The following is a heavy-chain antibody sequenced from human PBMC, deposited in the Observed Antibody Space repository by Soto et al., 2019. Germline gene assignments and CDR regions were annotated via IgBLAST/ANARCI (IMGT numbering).Heavy chain of an antibody. CDR3: ERDLEEGGTGYSDGFDI. Sequence: QVQLVESGGGVVQPGRSLRLSCVGSGFTFSFYSMHWVRQAPGKGLEWVAAISYDGSNKYYSDSVKGRFTISRDTSKIALYLQMNSLRAEDTAVYYCERDLEEGGTGYSDGFDIWGQGTMVTVSS. CDR2: ISYDGSNK. J-gene: IGHJ3*02. CDR1: GFTFSFYS. D-gene: IGHD3-9*01. V-gene: IGHV3-30-3*01.